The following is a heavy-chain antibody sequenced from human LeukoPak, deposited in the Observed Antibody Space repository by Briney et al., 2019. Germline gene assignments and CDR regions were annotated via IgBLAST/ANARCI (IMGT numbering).Heavy chain of an antibody. CDR2: ISGSGHST. J-gene: IGHJ6*03. V-gene: IGHV3-23*01. CDR3: TKEHGPMEYCTGGICYPTYYHYYYMDV. CDR1: GFTFDNYG. D-gene: IGHD2-8*02. Sequence: GESLRLSCAASGFTFDNYGMSWVRQAPGKGLEWVSSISGSGHSTYYADSVKGRFTVSRYNYKNTLYLQMNSLRAEDTAVYSCTKEHGPMEYCTGGICYPTYYHYYYMDVWGKGTMVTVSS.